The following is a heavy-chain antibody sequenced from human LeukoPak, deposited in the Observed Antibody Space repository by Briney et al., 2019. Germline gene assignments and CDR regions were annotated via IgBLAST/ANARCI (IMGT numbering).Heavy chain of an antibody. D-gene: IGHD6-19*01. CDR2: INHSGST. CDR1: GGSFSGYY. CDR3: ARASVSGWYDWFDP. J-gene: IGHJ5*02. Sequence: SETLSLTCAVYGGSFSGYYWSWIRQPPGKGLEWIGEINHSGSTNYNPSLKSRVTISVDTSKNQFSLKLSSVTAADTAVYYCARASVSGWYDWFDPWGQGTLVTVSS. V-gene: IGHV4-34*01.